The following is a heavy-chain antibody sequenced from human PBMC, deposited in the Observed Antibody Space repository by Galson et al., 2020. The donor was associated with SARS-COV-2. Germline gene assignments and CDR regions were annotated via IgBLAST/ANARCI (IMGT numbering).Heavy chain of an antibody. V-gene: IGHV3-30*04. D-gene: IGHD1-20*01. CDR1: GFTFTNYA. CDR2: ISHDGRIE. J-gene: IGHJ3*02. CDR3: ARDVPGGARVTVARDKSEHMLFVQRDGRGGDDRSGYDCARDVAGGASDI. Sequence: LSLTCAASGFTFTNYAINWVRQAPGKGLEGVAVISHDGRIEVSADSVKGRFTISRDNSEKMLFRQMDSLRADDRAVYSCARDVPGGARVTVARDKSEHMLFVQRDGRGGDDRSGYDCARDVAGGASDIWGQGTMVTVSS.